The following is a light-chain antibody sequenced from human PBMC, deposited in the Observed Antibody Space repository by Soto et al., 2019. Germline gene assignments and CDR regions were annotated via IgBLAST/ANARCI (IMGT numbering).Light chain of an antibody. Sequence: EIVLTQSPATLSLSPGERATLSCRASQSVRSYLAWYQQKPGQAPRLLIYDASSRATGIPGRFSGSGSGTDFTLTISSLEPEDFEVYYCQQRNNWPWTFGQGTKVEIK. J-gene: IGKJ1*01. CDR3: QQRNNWPWT. CDR2: DAS. V-gene: IGKV3-11*01. CDR1: QSVRSY.